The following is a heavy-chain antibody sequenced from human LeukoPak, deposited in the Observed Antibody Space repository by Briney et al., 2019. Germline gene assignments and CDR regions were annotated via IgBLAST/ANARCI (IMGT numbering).Heavy chain of an antibody. J-gene: IGHJ4*02. V-gene: IGHV3-21*01. CDR3: ARKYSSGWYAHIDY. CDR2: ISSSSSYI. CDR1: GFTFSSYS. Sequence: GGSLRLSCAASGFTFSSYSMNWVRQAPGKGLEWVSSISSSSSYIYYADSVKGRFTISRDNAKNSLYLQMNSLRAEDTAVYYCARKYSSGWYAHIDYWGQGTLVTVSS. D-gene: IGHD6-19*01.